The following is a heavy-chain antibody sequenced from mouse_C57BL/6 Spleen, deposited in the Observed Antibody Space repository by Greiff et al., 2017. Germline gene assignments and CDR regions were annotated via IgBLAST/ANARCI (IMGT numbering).Heavy chain of an antibody. D-gene: IGHD2-4*01. Sequence: VQLQQPGAELVRPGSSVKLSCKASGYTFTSYWMDWVKQRPGQGLEWIGNIYPSDSETHYNQKFKDKATLTVDKSSSTAYMQLSSLTSEDSAVYYCARETMITRFDYWGQGTTLTVSA. CDR3: ARETMITRFDY. J-gene: IGHJ2*01. CDR2: IYPSDSET. V-gene: IGHV1-61*01. CDR1: GYTFTSYW.